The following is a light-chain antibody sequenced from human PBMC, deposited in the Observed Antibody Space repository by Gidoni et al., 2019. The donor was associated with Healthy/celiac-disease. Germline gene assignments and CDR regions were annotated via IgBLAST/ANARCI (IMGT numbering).Light chain of an antibody. CDR2: QDS. Sequence: SYELTQPPSVSVYPGQTASITCSGDKLGDKYACWYQQKPGQSTVLVIYQDSKRPSGIPDRFSGSNAGNTATLTISGTQAMDEADYFCQAWDSSTVVFGGGTKLTVL. CDR1: KLGDKY. V-gene: IGLV3-1*01. J-gene: IGLJ2*01. CDR3: QAWDSSTVV.